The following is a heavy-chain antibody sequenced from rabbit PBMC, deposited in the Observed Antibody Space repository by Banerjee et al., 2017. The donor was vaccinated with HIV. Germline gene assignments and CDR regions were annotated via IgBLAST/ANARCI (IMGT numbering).Heavy chain of an antibody. Sequence: QEQLVESGGGLVTPGGTLTLTCTASGIDFSSNYRLCWVRQAPGKGLEWIGCIYTGNGAPYYASWAKGRFTISKTSSTTVTLQMTSLTAADTATYFCARAGGFENYFNLWGQGTLVTVS. CDR1: GIDFSSNYR. D-gene: IGHD1-1*01. CDR3: ARAGGFENYFNL. V-gene: IGHV1S45*01. J-gene: IGHJ4*01. CDR2: IYTGNGAP.